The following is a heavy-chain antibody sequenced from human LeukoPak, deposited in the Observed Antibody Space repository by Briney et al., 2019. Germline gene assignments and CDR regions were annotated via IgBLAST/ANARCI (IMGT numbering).Heavy chain of an antibody. CDR3: ARDRIKQWPAPNYYYYYMDV. V-gene: IGHV1-24*01. Sequence: ASVKVSCKVSGYTLTELSMHWVRQAPGKGLEWMGGFDPEDGETIYAQKVQGRVTMTEDTSTDTAYMELSSLRSEDTAVYYCARDRIKQWPAPNYYYYYMDVWGKGTTVTVSS. CDR2: FDPEDGET. CDR1: GYTLTELS. J-gene: IGHJ6*03. D-gene: IGHD6-19*01.